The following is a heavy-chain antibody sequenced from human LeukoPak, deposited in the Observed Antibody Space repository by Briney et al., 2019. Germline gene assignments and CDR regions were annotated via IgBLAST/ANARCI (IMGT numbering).Heavy chain of an antibody. J-gene: IGHJ4*02. V-gene: IGHV3-7*01. D-gene: IGHD3-3*01. CDR1: GFTFSSYW. Sequence: GESLKISFAASGFTFSSYWMSWVRQAPGKGLEWVSNIKQDGSEKYYVDSVKGRFTISRDNAKNTLYLQMNSLRAEGTALYYCARAGGAFWSGPSDYWGQGTLVTVSS. CDR2: IKQDGSEK. CDR3: ARAGGAFWSGPSDY.